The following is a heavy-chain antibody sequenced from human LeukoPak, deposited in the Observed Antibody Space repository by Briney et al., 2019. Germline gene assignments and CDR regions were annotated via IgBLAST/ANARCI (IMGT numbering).Heavy chain of an antibody. CDR1: GYTFSGYY. Sequence: ASVKVSCKASGYTFSGYYMHWVRQAPGQGLEWMGWINPDSGGTNYAQKFLGRVTMTSDTSVTTAYMELSRLRSDDTAVYYCARGPPGVLRFLEWKSPLDYWGQGTLVTVSS. CDR2: INPDSGGT. V-gene: IGHV1-2*02. J-gene: IGHJ4*02. CDR3: ARGPPGVLRFLEWKSPLDY. D-gene: IGHD3-3*01.